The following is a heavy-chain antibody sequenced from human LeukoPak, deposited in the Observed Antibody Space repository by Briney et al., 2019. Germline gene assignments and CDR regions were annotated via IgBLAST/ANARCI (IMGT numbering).Heavy chain of an antibody. V-gene: IGHV4-34*01. CDR1: GGSFSGYY. CDR2: INHSGST. J-gene: IGHJ2*01. D-gene: IGHD3-9*01. Sequence: SETLSLTCAVYGGSFSGYYWSWIRQPPGKGLEWIGEINHSGSTNYNPSLKSRVTISVDTSKNQFSLKLSSVTAADTAVYYCARGLGDILTGGARWYFDLWGRGTLVTVSS. CDR3: ARGLGDILTGGARWYFDL.